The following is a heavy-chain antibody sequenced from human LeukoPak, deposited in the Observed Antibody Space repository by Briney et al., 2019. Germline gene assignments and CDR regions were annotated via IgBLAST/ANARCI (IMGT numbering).Heavy chain of an antibody. D-gene: IGHD3-3*01. CDR1: GYSINNGYY. Sequence: PSETLSLTCTVSGYSINNGYYWGWIRQPPGQGLEWIGSIYHSGSTYYKPSLKSRVTISVDTSKNQFSLKLSSVTAADTAVYYCARSGPNYDFWSGYYNWFDPWGQGTLVTVSS. J-gene: IGHJ5*02. CDR3: ARSGPNYDFWSGYYNWFDP. CDR2: IYHSGST. V-gene: IGHV4-38-2*02.